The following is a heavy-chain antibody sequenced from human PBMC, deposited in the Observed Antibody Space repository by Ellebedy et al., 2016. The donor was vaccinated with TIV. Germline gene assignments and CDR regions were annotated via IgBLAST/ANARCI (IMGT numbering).Heavy chain of an antibody. D-gene: IGHD2/OR15-2a*01. J-gene: IGHJ5*02. V-gene: IGHV3-11*01. CDR1: GFNFSDSY. CDR2: FTRGGSSK. CDR3: ARRGIRNWFDP. Sequence: GESLKISCAASGFNFSDSYMSWIRQAPGRGLEWVSYFTRGGSSKYYADSVEGRFTISRDNAKKSLYLQMNSLRVEDTALYYCARRGIRNWFDPWGQGTQVTVSS.